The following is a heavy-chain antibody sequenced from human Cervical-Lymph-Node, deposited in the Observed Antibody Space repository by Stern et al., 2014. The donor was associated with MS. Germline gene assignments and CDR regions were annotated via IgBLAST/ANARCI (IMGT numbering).Heavy chain of an antibody. CDR3: ARVSVFYDAFDF. CDR1: GASISSGSSY. V-gene: IGHV4-39*01. Sequence: VQLEESGPGLVKPSETLSLNCTVSGASISSGSSYWGWIRQPPGQGLDWIGIIYYSGTTYYNPSLESRVNISVDTSKNQFSLKLPFVTATDTGRYYCARVSVFYDAFDFWGQGTGVTVSS. CDR2: IYYSGTT. J-gene: IGHJ3*01. D-gene: IGHD3-3*01.